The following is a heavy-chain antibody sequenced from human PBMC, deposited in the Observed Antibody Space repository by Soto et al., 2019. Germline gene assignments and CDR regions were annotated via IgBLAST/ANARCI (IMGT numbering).Heavy chain of an antibody. J-gene: IGHJ4*02. CDR2: FKSRAAGGTT. Sequence: EVQVVESGGGLVKPGGSLRLSCAASGFTFMDAWMNWVRQAPGKGLEGVARFKSRAAGGTTDYAAPVTGRFIISRDDSTNTLYLHMNSLQPEDPAVYFCAADTPEFGGWLDYWGPGTLVAVSS. D-gene: IGHD6-19*01. CDR1: GFTFMDAW. CDR3: AADTPEFGGWLDY. V-gene: IGHV3-15*07.